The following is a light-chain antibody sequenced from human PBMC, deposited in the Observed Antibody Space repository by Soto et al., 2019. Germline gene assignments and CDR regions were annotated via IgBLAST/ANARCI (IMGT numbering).Light chain of an antibody. Sequence: QMTQSPSSLSASVGDRVTITCRASQSIAHYLNGYQQRPGKAPVLLIYTASSLQSGVPSRFSGSGSGTDFTLTISSLQPEDVATYYCQQNDDTPLTFGGGTKVEIK. V-gene: IGKV1-39*01. CDR3: QQNDDTPLT. J-gene: IGKJ4*01. CDR2: TAS. CDR1: QSIAHY.